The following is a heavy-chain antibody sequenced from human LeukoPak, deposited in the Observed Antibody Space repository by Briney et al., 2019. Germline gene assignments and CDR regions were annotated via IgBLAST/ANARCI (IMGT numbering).Heavy chain of an antibody. CDR1: GGSFSNYY. V-gene: IGHV4-59*01. J-gene: IGHJ5*02. CDR2: IYYSGST. D-gene: IGHD2-15*01. CDR3: ARGWQARFDP. Sequence: SETLSLTCAVYGGSFSNYYWSWIRQPPGKGLEWIGYIYYSGSTNYNPSLKSRVTISVDTSKNQFSLKLSSVTAADTAVYYCARGWQARFDPWGQGTLVTVSS.